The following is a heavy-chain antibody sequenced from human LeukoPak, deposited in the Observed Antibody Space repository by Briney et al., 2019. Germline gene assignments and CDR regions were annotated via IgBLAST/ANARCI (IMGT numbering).Heavy chain of an antibody. CDR1: AYSFTRYG. CDR2: ISGSTGNT. D-gene: IGHD1-26*01. J-gene: IGHJ4*02. V-gene: IGHV1-18*01. Sequence: GASVKVSCKASAYSFTRYGVSWVRQAPGQGLEWMGWISGSTGNTKYVEKFQGRLTVTADTSTGTAYLDLTKLRIDDTAVYFWARSGRGTFFYFDLWGQGTLVTVSS. CDR3: ARSGRGTFFYFDL.